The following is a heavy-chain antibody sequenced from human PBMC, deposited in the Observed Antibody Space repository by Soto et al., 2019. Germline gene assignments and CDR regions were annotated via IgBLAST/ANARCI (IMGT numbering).Heavy chain of an antibody. V-gene: IGHV3-48*02. CDR2: ISSSSSTI. CDR1: GFTFSSYS. D-gene: IGHD3-16*02. Sequence: PGGSLRLSCSASGFTFSSYSMNWVRQAPGKGREWLSYISSSSSTIYYADSVKGRFTISRDNAKNSLYLQMNSLRDEDTAVYYCAREGPGWGDYVWGSYRDYYFDYWGQGTLVTVSS. J-gene: IGHJ4*02. CDR3: AREGPGWGDYVWGSYRDYYFDY.